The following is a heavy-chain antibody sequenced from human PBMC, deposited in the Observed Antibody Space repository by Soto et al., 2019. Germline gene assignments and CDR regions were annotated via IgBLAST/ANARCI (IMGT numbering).Heavy chain of an antibody. D-gene: IGHD6-13*01. CDR2: IYPGDSDT. CDR3: AIFSAAGNYHYLLSV. CDR1: GYSFTSYW. J-gene: IGHJ6*02. V-gene: IGHV5-51*01. Sequence: PGESLKISCKGSGYSFTSYWIGWVRQMPGKGLEWMGIIYPGDSDTRYSPSFQGQVTISADKSISTAYLQWSSLKASDTAMYYCAIFSAAGNYHYLLSVCGQGSSVPGSS.